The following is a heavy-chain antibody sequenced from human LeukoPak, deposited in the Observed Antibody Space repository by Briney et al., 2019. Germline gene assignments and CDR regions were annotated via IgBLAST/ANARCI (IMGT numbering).Heavy chain of an antibody. CDR2: IYYSGST. Sequence: SETLSLTCTVSGGSISSYYWSWIRQPPGKGLEWIGYIYYSGSTNYNPSLKSRVTISVDTSKNQFSLKLSSVTAADTAVYYCARAVVGATFSPNFNYWGQGTLVTVSS. CDR1: GGSISSYY. D-gene: IGHD1-26*01. V-gene: IGHV4-59*01. CDR3: ARAVVGATFSPNFNY. J-gene: IGHJ4*02.